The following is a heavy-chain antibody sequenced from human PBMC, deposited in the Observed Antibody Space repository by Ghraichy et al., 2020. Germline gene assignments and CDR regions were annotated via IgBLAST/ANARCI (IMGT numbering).Heavy chain of an antibody. D-gene: IGHD2-15*01. CDR1: GFTFSSYG. V-gene: IGHV3-30*18. J-gene: IGHJ6*02. CDR2: ISYDGSNK. CDR3: VKAPREYCSGGSCPYYYYYYGMDV. Sequence: GGSLRLSCAASGFTFSSYGMHWVRQAPGKGLEWVAVISYDGSNKYYADSVKGRFTISRDNSKNTLYLQMNSLTAEDTAVYYCVKAPREYCSGGSCPYYYYYYGMDVWGQGTKVTVSS.